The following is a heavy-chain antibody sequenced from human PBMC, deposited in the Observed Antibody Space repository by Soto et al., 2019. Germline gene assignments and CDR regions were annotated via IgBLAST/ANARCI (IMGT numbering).Heavy chain of an antibody. CDR3: AREGGSGSLGN. CDR1: GFTVSSDY. J-gene: IGHJ4*02. D-gene: IGHD3-10*01. CDR2: IYRGGNR. Sequence: EVQLVESGGSLVQPGESLRLSCAVSGFTVSSDYMSWVRQAPGKGLEWVSGIYRGGNRYYADSVKGRFIISRDNSKNTLYLQMNSMRADDTVVYHCAREGGSGSLGNWGQGTLVTVSS. V-gene: IGHV3-66*01.